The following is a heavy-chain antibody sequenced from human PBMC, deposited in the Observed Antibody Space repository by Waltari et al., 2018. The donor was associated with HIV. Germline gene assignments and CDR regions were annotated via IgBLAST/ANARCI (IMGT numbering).Heavy chain of an antibody. V-gene: IGHV5-51*01. Sequence: EVQLVQSGAKVKKPGESLKISCKGYGYPFTSYWIGWGRQMPGKGLEWMGIIYPGDSDTTYSPSFQGQVTISADKSISTAYLQWSSLKASDTAMYYCARQDIVVVPDAFDIWGQGTMVTVSS. CDR3: ARQDIVVVPDAFDI. CDR2: IYPGDSDT. D-gene: IGHD2-2*01. CDR1: GYPFTSYW. J-gene: IGHJ3*02.